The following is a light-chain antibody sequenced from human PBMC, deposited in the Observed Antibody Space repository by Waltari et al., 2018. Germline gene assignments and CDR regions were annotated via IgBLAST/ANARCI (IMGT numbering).Light chain of an antibody. CDR2: DVT. CDR1: SSDIGGSNY. Sequence: QSALAQPASVSGIPGQSISISCTGTSSDIGGSNYVPWYQQHSGKAPKVILYDVTYRPSGISNRFSGSKSGNTASLTIYGLQAEDEAYYYCSSYTSNISWVFGGGTKLTVL. J-gene: IGLJ3*02. V-gene: IGLV2-14*03. CDR3: SSYTSNISWV.